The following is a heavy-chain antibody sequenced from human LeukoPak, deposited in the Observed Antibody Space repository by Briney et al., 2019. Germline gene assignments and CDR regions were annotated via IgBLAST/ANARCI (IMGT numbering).Heavy chain of an antibody. D-gene: IGHD6-13*01. CDR3: ARGGPIWGGAAGSMDV. CDR1: GFTVSSNY. V-gene: IGHV3-53*01. CDR2: IYSGGST. Sequence: PGGSLRLSCAASGFTVSSNYMSWVRQAPGKGLEWVSVIYSGGSTYYADSVKGRFTISRDNSKNTLYLQMNSLRAEDTAVYYCARGGPIWGGAAGSMDVWGQGTTVTVSS. J-gene: IGHJ6*02.